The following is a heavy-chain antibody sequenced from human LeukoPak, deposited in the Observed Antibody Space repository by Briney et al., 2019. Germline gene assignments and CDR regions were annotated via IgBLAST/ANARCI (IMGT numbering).Heavy chain of an antibody. CDR3: ARMLYCSSTSCYIYYYYYGMDV. V-gene: IGHV3-21*01. Sequence: GGSLRLSCAASGFTFSGYSMNWVRPAPGKGLEWVSSISSSSSYIYYADSVKGRFTISRDNAKNSLYLQMNSLRAEDTAVYYCARMLYCSSTSCYIYYYYYGMDVWGQGTTVTVSS. J-gene: IGHJ6*02. CDR2: ISSSSSYI. CDR1: GFTFSGYS. D-gene: IGHD2-2*02.